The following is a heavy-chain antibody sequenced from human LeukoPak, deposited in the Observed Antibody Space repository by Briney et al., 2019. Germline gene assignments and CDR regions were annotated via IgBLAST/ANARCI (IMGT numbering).Heavy chain of an antibody. CDR3: ARAEVEYYYDSSSYRS. CDR2: IIPILGIA. Sequence: SVKVSCKASGGTFSSYAISWVRQAPGQGLEWMGRIIPILGIANYAQKFQGRVTITADKSTSTAYMELSSLRSEDTAVYYCARAEVEYYYDSSSYRSWGQGTLVTVSS. CDR1: GGTFSSYA. V-gene: IGHV1-69*04. J-gene: IGHJ4*02. D-gene: IGHD3-22*01.